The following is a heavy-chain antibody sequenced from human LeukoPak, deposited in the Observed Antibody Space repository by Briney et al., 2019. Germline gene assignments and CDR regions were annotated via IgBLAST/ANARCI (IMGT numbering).Heavy chain of an antibody. V-gene: IGHV3-7*03. CDR1: GFTFSTYW. Sequence: GGSLRLSCAASGFTFSTYWMNWVRQAPGKGLERVANIKRDGSEKYYVDSVKGRFTISRDNAKNSLYLQMNSLRAEDTAVYYCARVPGDYGYFDFWGQGILVTVSS. J-gene: IGHJ4*02. CDR2: IKRDGSEK. D-gene: IGHD4-17*01. CDR3: ARVPGDYGYFDF.